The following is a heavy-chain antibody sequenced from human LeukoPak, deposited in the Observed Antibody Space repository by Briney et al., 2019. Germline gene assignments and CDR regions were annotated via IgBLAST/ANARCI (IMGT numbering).Heavy chain of an antibody. D-gene: IGHD2-2*02. CDR3: ARVRTYTGFDP. CDR1: GFTFSSYS. CDR2: FSSSSGYI. V-gene: IGHV3-21*01. Sequence: GGSLRLSCAASGFTFSSYSMNWVRQAPGKGLEWVSSFSSSSGYIYYADSVKGRFTISRDNAKNSLYLQMNSLRAEDTAVYYCARVRTYTGFDPWGQGTLVTVSS. J-gene: IGHJ5*02.